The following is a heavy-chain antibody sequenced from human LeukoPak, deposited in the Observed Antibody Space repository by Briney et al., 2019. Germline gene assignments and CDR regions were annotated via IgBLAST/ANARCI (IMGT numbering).Heavy chain of an antibody. CDR2: IYYSGGT. Sequence: PSETLSLTCTVSGGSISSYYWSWIRQPPGKGLEWIGYIYYSGGTNYNPSLKSRVTISVDTSKNQFSLKLSSVTAADTAVYYCARAMNYYDSSGYYYPFDYWGQGTLVTVSS. V-gene: IGHV4-59*01. CDR1: GGSISSYY. D-gene: IGHD3-22*01. J-gene: IGHJ4*02. CDR3: ARAMNYYDSSGYYYPFDY.